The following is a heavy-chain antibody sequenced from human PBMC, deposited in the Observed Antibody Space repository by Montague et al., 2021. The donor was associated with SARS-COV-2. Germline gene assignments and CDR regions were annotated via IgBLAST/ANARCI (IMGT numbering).Heavy chain of an antibody. J-gene: IGHJ4*02. V-gene: IGHV4-59*01. D-gene: IGHD6-13*01. Sequence: SETLSLTCTVSGGSISSYCWSWIRQPPGKGLEWIGYIYYSGSTNYNPSLKSRVTISVDTSKNQFSLKLSSVTAADTAVYYCARGTAAGTNFDYWGQGTLVTVSS. CDR3: ARGTAAGTNFDY. CDR1: GGSISSYC. CDR2: IYYSGST.